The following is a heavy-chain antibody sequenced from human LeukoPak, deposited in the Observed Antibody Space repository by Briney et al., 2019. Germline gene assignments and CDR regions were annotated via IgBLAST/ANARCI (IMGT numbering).Heavy chain of an antibody. V-gene: IGHV1-18*01. J-gene: IGHJ6*02. CDR3: ARNRGYDSSGYYYDYYYGMDV. CDR1: GYTFTSYG. D-gene: IGHD3-22*01. CDR2: ISAYNANT. Sequence: ATVKVSCKASGYTFTSYGISWVRQAPGQGLEWMGWISAYNANTNYAQELQGRVTMTTDTSTSTAYLELRSLRSDDTAVYYCARNRGYDSSGYYYDYYYGMDVWGQGTTVTVSS.